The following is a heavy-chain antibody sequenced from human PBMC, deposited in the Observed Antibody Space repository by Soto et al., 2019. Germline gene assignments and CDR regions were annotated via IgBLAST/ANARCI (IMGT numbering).Heavy chain of an antibody. CDR1: GFTFSDYA. D-gene: IGHD4-17*01. CDR2: ISFDGGRK. V-gene: IGHV3-30-3*01. J-gene: IGHJ3*02. CDR3: ARGRAFTVTTRYDALDI. Sequence: QVQLVESGGGVVQPGRSLRLSCVASGFTFSDYAMHWVRQAPGKGLEWVAVISFDGGRKYGADSVKGRFTISRDNSKNTLYLEMNSLRAEDSAVYYCARGRAFTVTTRYDALDIWGQGTMVTVSS.